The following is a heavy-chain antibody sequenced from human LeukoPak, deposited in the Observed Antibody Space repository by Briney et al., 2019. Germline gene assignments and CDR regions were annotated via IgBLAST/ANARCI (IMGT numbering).Heavy chain of an antibody. J-gene: IGHJ4*02. D-gene: IGHD4-17*01. CDR1: GGSISSYY. Sequence: PSETLSLTCTVSGGSISSYYWSWIRQPAGKGLEWIGRLYTSGSTNYNPSLKRRVTISVDMSKNHFSLKLSSVTAADTAVYYCARGGGYGDYGYVDYWGQGTLVTVSS. V-gene: IGHV4-4*07. CDR3: ARGGGYGDYGYVDY. CDR2: LYTSGST.